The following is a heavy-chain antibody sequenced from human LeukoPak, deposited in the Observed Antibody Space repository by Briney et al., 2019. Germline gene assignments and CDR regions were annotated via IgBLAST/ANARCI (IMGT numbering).Heavy chain of an antibody. CDR3: ARGAPGSSCSGGSCPEFDY. CDR1: GYTFTSYD. Sequence: GASVKVSCKASGYTFTSYDINWVRQATGQGLEWMGWVNPNSGHTGFAQKFQGRVSMTSNTSISTAYMEVRSLRSEDTAVYYCARGAPGSSCSGGSCPEFDYWGQGTLVSVSS. V-gene: IGHV1-8*01. CDR2: VNPNSGHT. D-gene: IGHD2-15*01. J-gene: IGHJ4*02.